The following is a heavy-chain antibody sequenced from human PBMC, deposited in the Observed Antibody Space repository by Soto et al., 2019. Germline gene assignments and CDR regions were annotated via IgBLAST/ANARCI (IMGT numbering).Heavy chain of an antibody. V-gene: IGHV3-23*01. J-gene: IGHJ4*02. CDR1: GFTFSSYA. D-gene: IGHD6-19*01. CDR3: AKDGDTVEQWLDTALFDE. CDR2: ISGSGGST. Sequence: PGGSLRLSCAASGFTFSSYAMSWVRQAPGQGLEWVSAISGSGGSTYYADSVKGRFTISRDNSKNTLYLQMNSLRAEDTAVYYYAKDGDTVEQWLDTALFDEWGEGALVSVSS.